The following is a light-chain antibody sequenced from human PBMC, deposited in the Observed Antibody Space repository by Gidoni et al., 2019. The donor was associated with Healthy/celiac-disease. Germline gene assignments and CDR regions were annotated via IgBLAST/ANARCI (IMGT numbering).Light chain of an antibody. J-gene: IGKJ2*01. Sequence: DLVMTQSPDSLAVSLGERATINFKSSQSVLYSSNNKNYLAWYQQKPGQPPKLLIYWASTRESGVPDRFSGSGSGTDFTLTISSLQAEDVAVYYCQQYYSTPHTFGQXTKLEIK. CDR1: QSVLYSSNNKNY. CDR2: WAS. V-gene: IGKV4-1*01. CDR3: QQYYSTPHT.